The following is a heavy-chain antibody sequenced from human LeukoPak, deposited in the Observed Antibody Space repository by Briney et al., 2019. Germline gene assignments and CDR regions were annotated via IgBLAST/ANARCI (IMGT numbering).Heavy chain of an antibody. Sequence: PSQTLSLTCTVSGGPISSGSYYWSWIRQPAGKGLEWIGRIYTSGSTNYNPSLKSRVTISVDKSKNQFSLKLSSVTAADTAVYYCASGAAYYYGSGSSRNAFDIWGQGTMVTVSS. CDR3: ASGAAYYYGSGSSRNAFDI. V-gene: IGHV4-61*02. CDR1: GGPISSGSYY. D-gene: IGHD3-10*01. CDR2: IYTSGST. J-gene: IGHJ3*02.